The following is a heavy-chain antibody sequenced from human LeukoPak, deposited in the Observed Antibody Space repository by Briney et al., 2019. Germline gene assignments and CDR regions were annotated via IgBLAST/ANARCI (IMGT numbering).Heavy chain of an antibody. CDR2: IYTSGST. V-gene: IGHV4-4*07. CDR3: ARDRRDKLPGDL. D-gene: IGHD1-7*01. Sequence: PSETLSLTCTVSGGSISSYYWSWIRQPGGKGLEWIGRIYTSGSTKYNPSLKSRVTMSLDTSKNQFSLRLSSVTAADTAMYYCARDRRDKLPGDLWGQGTMVTVSS. J-gene: IGHJ3*01. CDR1: GGSISSYY.